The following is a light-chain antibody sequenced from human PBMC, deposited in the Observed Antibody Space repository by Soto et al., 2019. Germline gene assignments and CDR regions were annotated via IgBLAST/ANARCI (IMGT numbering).Light chain of an antibody. CDR3: QSYDSTLTSVV. V-gene: IGLV1-40*01. Sequence: QSVLTQPPSVLGVPGQRVTIACTGSSSNIGAVYDVHWYQQVPGSAPKLLIYGQNNRPSGVPDRFSGSKSGTSASLAITGLQAEDVADYYCQSYDSTLTSVVFGGGTKLTVL. J-gene: IGLJ2*01. CDR2: GQN. CDR1: SSNIGAVYD.